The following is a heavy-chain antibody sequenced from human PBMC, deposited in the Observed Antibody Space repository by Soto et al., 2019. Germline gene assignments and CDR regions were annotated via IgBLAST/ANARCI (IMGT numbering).Heavy chain of an antibody. CDR1: GFTFSSYG. D-gene: IGHD6-13*01. CDR2: ISYDGSNK. Sequence: QVQLVESGGGVVQPGRSLRLSCAASGFTFSSYGMHWVRQAPGKGLEWVAVISYDGSNKYYADSVKGRFTISRDNSKNTLYLQMNSLRAEDTAVYYCAKDQGARSKAAALRHWGQGTLVTVSS. CDR3: AKDQGARSKAAALRH. V-gene: IGHV3-30*18. J-gene: IGHJ4*02.